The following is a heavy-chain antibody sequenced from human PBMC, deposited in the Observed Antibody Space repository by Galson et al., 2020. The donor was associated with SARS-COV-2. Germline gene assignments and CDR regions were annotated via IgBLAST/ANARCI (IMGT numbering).Heavy chain of an antibody. J-gene: IGHJ6*02. V-gene: IGHV4-61*01. CDR1: GGTVSSGSYY. D-gene: IGHD3-22*01. CDR3: ARGHRLNYYDSSGFKATDYYGMDV. Sequence: SETLSLTCTVSGGTVSSGSYYWSWIRQPPGKGREWIGYNYYSGSTNYNPSLKSRVTISVDTSKNQFSLKLSSVTAADTAVYYCARGHRLNYYDSSGFKATDYYGMDVWGQGTTVTVSS. CDR2: NYYSGST.